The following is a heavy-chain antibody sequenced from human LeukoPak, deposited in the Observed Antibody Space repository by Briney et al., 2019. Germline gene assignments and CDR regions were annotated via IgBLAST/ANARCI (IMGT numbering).Heavy chain of an antibody. CDR2: IYSGGST. J-gene: IGHJ4*02. CDR1: GFTVSSNY. D-gene: IGHD3-10*01. V-gene: IGHV3-53*05. Sequence: GGSLRLSCAASGFTVSSNYMSWVRQAPGKGLEWVSVIYSGGSTYYADSVKGRFTISRDNSKNTLYLQMNSLRAEDTAVYYCARDSQVRGVIIEYYFDYWGQGTLVTVSS. CDR3: ARDSQVRGVIIEYYFDY.